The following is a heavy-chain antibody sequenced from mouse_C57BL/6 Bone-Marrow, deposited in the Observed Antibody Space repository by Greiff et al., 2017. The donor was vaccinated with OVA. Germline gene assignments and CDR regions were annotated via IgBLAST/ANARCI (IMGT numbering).Heavy chain of an antibody. D-gene: IGHD2-4*01. CDR3: TRGLDYRVYAMDY. V-gene: IGHV1-15*01. Sequence: VQLQQSGAELVRPGASVTLSCKASGYTFTDYEMHWVKQTPVHGLEWIGAIDPETGGTAYNQKFKGKAILTADKSSSTAYMELRSLTSEDSAVYYCTRGLDYRVYAMDYWGQGTSVTVSS. CDR2: IDPETGGT. J-gene: IGHJ4*01. CDR1: GYTFTDYE.